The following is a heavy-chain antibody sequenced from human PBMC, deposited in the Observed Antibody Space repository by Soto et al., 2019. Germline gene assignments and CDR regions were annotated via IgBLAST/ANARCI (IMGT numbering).Heavy chain of an antibody. Sequence: SETLSLTCTVSGGSISSGGYYWSWIRQHPGKGLEWIGYIYYSGSTYYNPSLKSRVTISVDTSKNQFSLKLSSVTAADTAVYYCARAIVVVDYYYYYMDVWGKGTTVTVSS. D-gene: IGHD2-15*01. CDR3: ARAIVVVDYYYYYMDV. J-gene: IGHJ6*03. CDR2: IYYSGST. V-gene: IGHV4-31*03. CDR1: GGSISSGGYY.